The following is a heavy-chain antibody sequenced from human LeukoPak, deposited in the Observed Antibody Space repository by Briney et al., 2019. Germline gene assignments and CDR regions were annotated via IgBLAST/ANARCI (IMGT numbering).Heavy chain of an antibody. D-gene: IGHD6-19*01. Sequence: GGSLRLSCAASGFTVSSNHMSWVRQAPGKGLEWVSVIYSGGSTYYADSVKGRFTISRDNSKNTLYLQMNSLRAEDTAVYYCARVGSGWAFDYWGQGTLVTVSS. J-gene: IGHJ4*02. CDR1: GFTVSSNH. CDR3: ARVGSGWAFDY. V-gene: IGHV3-66*01. CDR2: IYSGGST.